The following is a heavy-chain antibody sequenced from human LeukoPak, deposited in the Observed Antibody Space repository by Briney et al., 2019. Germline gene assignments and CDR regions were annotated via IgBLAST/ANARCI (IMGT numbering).Heavy chain of an antibody. CDR1: GYMFTSQG. CDR2: INAGNDKT. V-gene: IGHV1-3*01. D-gene: IGHD3-10*01. CDR3: ARDQVDYYGSGNYYYYFDY. J-gene: IGHJ4*02. Sequence: ASVKVSCKASGYMFTSQGINWVRQAPGQRLEWMGWINAGNDKTKYSQKFQGRVTITRDTSASTAYMELSSLRSEDTAVYYCARDQVDYYGSGNYYYYFDYWGQGTLVTVSS.